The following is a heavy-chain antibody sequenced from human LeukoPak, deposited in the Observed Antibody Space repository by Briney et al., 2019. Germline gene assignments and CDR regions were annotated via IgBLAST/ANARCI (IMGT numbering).Heavy chain of an antibody. CDR2: ISSSSSYI. CDR1: GFTFSSYS. Sequence: GGSLRLSCAASGFTFSSYSMNWVRQAPGKGLEWVSSISSSSSYIYYADSVKGRFTISRDNAKNSLYLQMNSLRAEDTAVYYCAKPGRYYDSSGYYPFDYWGQGTLVTVSS. V-gene: IGHV3-21*04. J-gene: IGHJ4*02. D-gene: IGHD3-22*01. CDR3: AKPGRYYDSSGYYPFDY.